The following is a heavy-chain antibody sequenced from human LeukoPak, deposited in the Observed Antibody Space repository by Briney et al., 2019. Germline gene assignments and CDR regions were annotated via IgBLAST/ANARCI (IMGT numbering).Heavy chain of an antibody. D-gene: IGHD6-19*01. CDR1: GYSISSGYY. J-gene: IGHJ4*02. CDR3: ARGGGPAVARNNFDY. Sequence: SETLSLTCTVSGYSISSGYYWGWIRQPPGKGLEWIGSIYHSGSTYYNPSLKSRVTISVDTSKNQFSLKLSSVTAADTAVYYCARGGGPAVARNNFDYWGQGTLVTVSS. V-gene: IGHV4-38-2*02. CDR2: IYHSGST.